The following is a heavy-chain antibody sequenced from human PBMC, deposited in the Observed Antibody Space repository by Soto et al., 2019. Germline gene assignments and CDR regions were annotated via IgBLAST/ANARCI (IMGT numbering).Heavy chain of an antibody. Sequence: GGSLRLSCAASGFTFSSYGMHWVRQAPGKGLEWVAVIWYDGSNKYYADSVKGRFTISRDNSKNTLYLQMNSLRAEDTAVYYCARDADNNCSGGSCYYIDYWGQGTLVTVSS. V-gene: IGHV3-33*01. CDR1: GFTFSSYG. D-gene: IGHD2-15*01. CDR2: IWYDGSNK. CDR3: ARDADNNCSGGSCYYIDY. J-gene: IGHJ4*02.